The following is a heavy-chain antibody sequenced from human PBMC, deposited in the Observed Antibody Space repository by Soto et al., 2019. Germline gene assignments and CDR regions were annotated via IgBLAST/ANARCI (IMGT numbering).Heavy chain of an antibody. CDR3: ARDHGGSYQADSFDP. J-gene: IGHJ5*02. Sequence: QVQLVQFGVEVKKPAASVKVSCKASGYTFTTYGISWVRQAPGQGLEWVGWVSPYDGDTNYADALQGRVTMTTDTSTTTAYMELRSLRSDDTAMYYCARDHGGSYQADSFDPWGQGTLVIVSS. V-gene: IGHV1-18*01. D-gene: IGHD1-26*01. CDR1: GYTFTTYG. CDR2: VSPYDGDT.